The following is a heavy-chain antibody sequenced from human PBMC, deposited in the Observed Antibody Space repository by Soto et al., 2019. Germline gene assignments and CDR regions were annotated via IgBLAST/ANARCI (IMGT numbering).Heavy chain of an antibody. Sequence: SVKVSCKASGGTFSSYAISWVRQAPGQGLEWMGGIIPIFGTANYAQKFQGRVTITADESPSPAYMELSSLRSEDTAVYYCARGGYILARQDYYYYGMDVWGQGTTVTVSS. D-gene: IGHD6-6*01. J-gene: IGHJ6*02. CDR2: IIPIFGTA. CDR3: ARGGYILARQDYYYYGMDV. V-gene: IGHV1-69*13. CDR1: GGTFSSYA.